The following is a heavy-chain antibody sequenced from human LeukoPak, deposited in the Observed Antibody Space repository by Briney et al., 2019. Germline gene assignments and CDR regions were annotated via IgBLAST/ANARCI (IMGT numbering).Heavy chain of an antibody. CDR3: AKDPGGSYPYFDY. D-gene: IGHD1-26*01. CDR2: ISYDGSNK. CDR1: GFTFSSYG. Sequence: GRSLRLSCAASGFTFSSYGMHWVRQAPGKGLEWVAVISYDGSNKYYADSVKGRFTISRDNSKNPLYLQMNSLRAEDTAVYYCAKDPGGSYPYFDYWGQGTLVTVSS. V-gene: IGHV3-30*18. J-gene: IGHJ4*02.